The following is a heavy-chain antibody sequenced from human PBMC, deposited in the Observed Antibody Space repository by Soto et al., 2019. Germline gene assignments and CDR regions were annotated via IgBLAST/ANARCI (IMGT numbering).Heavy chain of an antibody. CDR1: GFTFSNYA. D-gene: IGHD6-19*01. CDR2: VSGSGAST. V-gene: IGHV3-23*01. Sequence: EVRLLESGGGLVQPGGSLRLSCAASGFTFSNYAMNWVRQAPGRGLEWVSAVSGSGASTYYADSVKGRFTISRDNSKNTLYMQKNSLRDDDRAVYYCARGLMAGTGGDYWGQGTLVTVSS. CDR3: ARGLMAGTGGDY. J-gene: IGHJ4*02.